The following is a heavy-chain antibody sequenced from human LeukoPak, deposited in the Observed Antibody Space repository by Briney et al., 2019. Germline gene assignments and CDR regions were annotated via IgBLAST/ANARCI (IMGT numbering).Heavy chain of an antibody. CDR1: GGSISSGGYY. Sequence: PSETLSLTCTVSGGSISSGGYYWSWIRQPPGKGLEWIGYIYHSGSTYYNPSLKSRVTISVDRSKNQFSLKLSSVTAADTAVYYCARFGEMATINTFDYWGQGTLVTVSS. CDR2: IYHSGST. J-gene: IGHJ4*02. CDR3: ARFGEMATINTFDY. V-gene: IGHV4-30-2*01. D-gene: IGHD5-24*01.